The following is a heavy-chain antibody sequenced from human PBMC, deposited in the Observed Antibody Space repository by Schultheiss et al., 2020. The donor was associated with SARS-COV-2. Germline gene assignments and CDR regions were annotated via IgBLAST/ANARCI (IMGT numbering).Heavy chain of an antibody. CDR3: AKSRVPAAISYYYGMDV. D-gene: IGHD2-2*02. J-gene: IGHJ6*02. CDR1: GFTFSSYG. CDR2: ISSSSSYI. Sequence: GGSLRLSCAASGFTFSSYGMHWVRQAPGKGLEWVSSISSSSSYIYYADSVKGRFTISRDNAKNSLYLQMNSLRAEDTAVYYCAKSRVPAAISYYYGMDVWGQGTTVTVSS. V-gene: IGHV3-21*01.